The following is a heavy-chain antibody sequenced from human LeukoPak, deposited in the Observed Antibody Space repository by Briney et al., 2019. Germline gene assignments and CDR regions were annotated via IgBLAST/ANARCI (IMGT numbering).Heavy chain of an antibody. J-gene: IGHJ4*02. V-gene: IGHV1-18*01. CDR3: ARDHVVVPAASNDFDY. D-gene: IGHD2-2*01. Sequence: GASVKVSCKAPGYTFTKYGLGWVRQAPGQGLEWMGWISTYNGDTYCAQKVQGRVTMTTETTTATGYMELRSLRSDDTAVYYCARDHVVVPAASNDFDYWGQGTLVTVSS. CDR1: GYTFTKYG. CDR2: ISTYNGDT.